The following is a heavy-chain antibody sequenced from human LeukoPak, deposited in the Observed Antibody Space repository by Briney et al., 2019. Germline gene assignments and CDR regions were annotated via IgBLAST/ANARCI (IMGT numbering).Heavy chain of an antibody. CDR2: INSDGSST. J-gene: IGHJ6*02. Sequence: GRSLRLSCAASGFTFSSYWMHWVRQAPGKGLVWVSRINSDGSSTIYADSVKGRFTISRDNAKNSLYLQMNSLRAEDTAVYYCAREITYYGMDVWGQGTTVTVSS. CDR1: GFTFSSYW. D-gene: IGHD3-16*01. CDR3: AREITYYGMDV. V-gene: IGHV3-74*01.